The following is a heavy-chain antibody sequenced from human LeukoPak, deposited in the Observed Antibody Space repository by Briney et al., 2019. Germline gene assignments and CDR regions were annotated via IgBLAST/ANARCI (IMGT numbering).Heavy chain of an antibody. CDR3: ARDTMVRGVLSSIY. D-gene: IGHD3-10*01. J-gene: IGHJ4*02. Sequence: GSLRLSCAASGFPFSSYSMNWVRQAPGKGLEWVSYISSSSSTIYYADSVKGRFTISRDNAKNSLYLQMNSLRAEDTAVYYCARDTMVRGVLSSIYWGQGTLVTVSS. CDR1: GFPFSSYS. V-gene: IGHV3-48*04. CDR2: ISSSSSTI.